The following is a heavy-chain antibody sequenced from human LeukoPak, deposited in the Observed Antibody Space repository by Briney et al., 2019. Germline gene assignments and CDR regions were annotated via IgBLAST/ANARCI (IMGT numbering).Heavy chain of an antibody. CDR2: IYNSGST. CDR3: ASRCSRTTCYAWFDP. J-gene: IGHJ5*02. V-gene: IGHV4-30-4*01. Sequence: SETLSLTCTVSGGSISSGDYYWSWIRQPPGKGLEWIGYIYNSGSTYYNPSLKSRVTISIDTSKNQFSLNLSSVTAAETAVYYCASRCSRTTCYAWFDPWGQGTLVTVSS. D-gene: IGHD2-2*01. CDR1: GGSISSGDYY.